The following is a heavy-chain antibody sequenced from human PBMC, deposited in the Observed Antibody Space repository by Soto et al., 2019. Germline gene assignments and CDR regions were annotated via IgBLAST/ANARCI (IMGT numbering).Heavy chain of an antibody. CDR1: GFTFSSYG. J-gene: IGHJ4*02. CDR3: AKDYGNMVVVTAIPSLYYLDY. CDR2: ISYDGSNK. D-gene: IGHD2-21*02. V-gene: IGHV3-30*18. Sequence: GGSLRLSCAASGFTFSSYGMHWVRQAPGKGLEWVAVISYDGSNKYYADSVKGRFTISRDNSKNTLYLQMNSLRAEDTVGYYWAKDYGNMVVVTAIPSLYYLDYWGQGTLVTVPS.